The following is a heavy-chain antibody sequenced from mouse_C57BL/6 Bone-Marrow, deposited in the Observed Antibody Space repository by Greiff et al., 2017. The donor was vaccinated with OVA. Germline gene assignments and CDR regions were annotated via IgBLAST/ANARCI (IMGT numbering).Heavy chain of an antibody. D-gene: IGHD1-1*01. Sequence: QVQLQQPGAELVKPGASVKMSCKASGYTFTSYWITWVKQRPGQGLEWIGDIYPGSGSTNYNEKFKSKATLTVDTSSSTAYMQLSSLTSEDSAVYYCASDYGSDPTGYFDVWGTGTTVTVSS. CDR3: ASDYGSDPTGYFDV. CDR1: GYTFTSYW. J-gene: IGHJ1*03. V-gene: IGHV1-55*01. CDR2: IYPGSGST.